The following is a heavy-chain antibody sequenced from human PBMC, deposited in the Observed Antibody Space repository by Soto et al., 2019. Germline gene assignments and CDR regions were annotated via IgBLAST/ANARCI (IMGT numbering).Heavy chain of an antibody. Sequence: SQTLSLTCVISGDSVSSNSAAWNWIRQSPSRGLEWLGRTYYRSKWYNDYAVSVKSRITINPDTSKNQFSLQLNSVTPEDTAVYYCARESSGGSCYSGTCYGMDVWGQGTTVTVSS. D-gene: IGHD2-15*01. CDR1: GDSVSSNSAA. CDR3: ARESSGGSCYSGTCYGMDV. V-gene: IGHV6-1*01. CDR2: TYYRSKWYN. J-gene: IGHJ6*02.